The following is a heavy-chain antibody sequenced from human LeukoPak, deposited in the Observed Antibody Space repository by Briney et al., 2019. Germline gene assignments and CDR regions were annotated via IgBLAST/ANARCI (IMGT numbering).Heavy chain of an antibody. CDR1: GGSFSGYY. Sequence: SETLSLTCAVYGGSFSGYYWSWIRQPPGKGLEWIGEINHSGSTNYNPSLKSRVTISVDTSKNQFSLKLSSVTAADTAVYYCARGLIVVVPAAPYFDYWGQGTLVTASS. CDR2: INHSGST. D-gene: IGHD2-2*01. V-gene: IGHV4-34*01. CDR3: ARGLIVVVPAAPYFDY. J-gene: IGHJ4*02.